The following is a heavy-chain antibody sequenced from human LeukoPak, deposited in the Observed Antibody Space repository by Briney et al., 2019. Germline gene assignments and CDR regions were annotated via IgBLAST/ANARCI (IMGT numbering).Heavy chain of an antibody. D-gene: IGHD1-26*01. J-gene: IGHJ3*02. V-gene: IGHV3-21*01. CDR1: GFTFSSYS. CDR2: ISSSSSYI. Sequence: GGSLRLSCAASGFTFSSYSMNWVRQAPGKGLEWVSSISSSSSYIYYADSVKGRFTISRDNAKNSLYLQMNSLRAEDTAVYYCARAQEWESPHGSGAFDIWGQGTMVTVSS. CDR3: ARAQEWESPHGSGAFDI.